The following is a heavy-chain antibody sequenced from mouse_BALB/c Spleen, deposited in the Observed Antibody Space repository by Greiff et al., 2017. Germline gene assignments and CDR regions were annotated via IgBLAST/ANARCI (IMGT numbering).Heavy chain of an antibody. V-gene: IGHV2-2*02. Sequence: QVQLQQSGPGLVQPSQSLSITCTVSGFSLTSYGVHWVRQSPGKGLEWLGVIWSGGSTDYNAAFISRLSISKDNSKSQVFFKMNSLQANDTAIYYCARILNYYGSSYFDYWGQGTTLTVSS. J-gene: IGHJ2*01. CDR1: GFSLTSYG. D-gene: IGHD1-1*01. CDR3: ARILNYYGSSYFDY. CDR2: IWSGGST.